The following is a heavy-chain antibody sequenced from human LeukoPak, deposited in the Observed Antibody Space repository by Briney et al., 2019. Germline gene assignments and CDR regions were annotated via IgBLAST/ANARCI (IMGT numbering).Heavy chain of an antibody. D-gene: IGHD2-8*01. Sequence: GESLKISCKGSGYSFTSYWIAWVRQMPGKGLEWVGIIYPGDSDTRYSPSFQGQVTISADKSVSTTYLQWSSLKASDTAMYYCARRGHCINDVCYGFDYWGQGSPVTVSS. CDR3: ARRGHCINDVCYGFDY. V-gene: IGHV5-51*01. CDR2: IYPGDSDT. CDR1: GYSFTSYW. J-gene: IGHJ4*02.